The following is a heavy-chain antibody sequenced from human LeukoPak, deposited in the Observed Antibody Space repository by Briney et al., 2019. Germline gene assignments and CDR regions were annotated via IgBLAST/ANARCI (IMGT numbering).Heavy chain of an antibody. J-gene: IGHJ3*02. Sequence: PSETLSLTCTVSGGSLHCFYWSWIRQPAGKGLEWIGRIFTDGSTAYNPSLQSRLTMSIDMSKNQFSLRLTSVTAADTAVYYCARRSPIVAAGDAYDIWGQGTLVTVSS. CDR2: IFTDGST. V-gene: IGHV4-4*07. D-gene: IGHD6-13*01. CDR3: ARRSPIVAAGDAYDI. CDR1: GGSLHCFY.